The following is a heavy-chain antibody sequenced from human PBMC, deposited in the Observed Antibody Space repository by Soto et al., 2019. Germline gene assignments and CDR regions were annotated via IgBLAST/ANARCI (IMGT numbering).Heavy chain of an antibody. V-gene: IGHV3-7*03. Sequence: EVQLVESGGGLVQPGGSLRLSCVASGFTFSNYWMNWVRQAPGEGLEWVANINQDGGEKTYVDSVKGRFTISRDNAKHSLFLQMNSLRADDTAVYYCARAGAGGWPGNWFDPWGQGTLVSVSS. D-gene: IGHD2-15*01. CDR1: GFTFSNYW. CDR2: INQDGGEK. J-gene: IGHJ5*02. CDR3: ARAGAGGWPGNWFDP.